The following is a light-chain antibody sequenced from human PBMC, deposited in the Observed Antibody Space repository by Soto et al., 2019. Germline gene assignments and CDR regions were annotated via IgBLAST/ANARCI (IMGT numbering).Light chain of an antibody. CDR1: RSDVGSYDY. J-gene: IGLJ1*01. CDR2: EVK. Sequence: QSALTQPASVSGSPGQSITISCTGSRSDVGSYDYVSWDQQSPGKAPKVIIYEVKYRPSGISDRFSASKSGNTASLTISGLQAEDEAVYYCSSYTSTTSIYVFGSGTKATVL. CDR3: SSYTSTTSIYV. V-gene: IGLV2-14*01.